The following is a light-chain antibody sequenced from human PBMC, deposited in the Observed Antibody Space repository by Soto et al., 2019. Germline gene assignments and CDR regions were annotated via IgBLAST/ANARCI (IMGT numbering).Light chain of an antibody. CDR3: CSYAGSYTWV. CDR2: DVS. J-gene: IGLJ3*02. Sequence: QSALTQPRSVSGSPGQSVTISCTGTGSDVGIYDHVSWFQQHPGKAPKLMIFDVSERPSGVPDRFSGSKSGNTASLTISGLQAEDEADYHCCSYAGSYTWVFGGGTKLPS. CDR1: GSDVGIYDH. V-gene: IGLV2-11*01.